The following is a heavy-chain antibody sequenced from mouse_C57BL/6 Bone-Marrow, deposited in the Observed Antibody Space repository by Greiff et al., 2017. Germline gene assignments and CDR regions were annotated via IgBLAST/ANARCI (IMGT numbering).Heavy chain of an antibody. J-gene: IGHJ2*01. V-gene: IGHV1-69*01. CDR1: GYTFTSYW. CDR3: ARFGCGSDY. CDR2: IDPSDSYT. Sequence: QVQLQQPGAELVMPGASVKLSCKASGYTFTSYWMHWVKQRPGQGLEWIGEIDPSDSYTNYNQKFKGKSTLTVDKSSSTAYMQLSSLTSEDSAVYYCARFGCGSDYWGQGTTLTVSS.